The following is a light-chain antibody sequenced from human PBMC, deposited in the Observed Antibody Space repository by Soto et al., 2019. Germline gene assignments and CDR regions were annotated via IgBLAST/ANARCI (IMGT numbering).Light chain of an antibody. V-gene: IGLV2-14*03. Sequence: QSVLTQAASVSGSPGQWISISCPGTSIDVGGYNYVSRYQHQPGKAPKLVIFDVSGRPSGISNRFSGSKSGNTASLTISGLRPEDEADYYCSSYTDFNLYVFGTGTKVTVL. CDR2: DVS. CDR1: SIDVGGYNY. J-gene: IGLJ1*01. CDR3: SSYTDFNLYV.